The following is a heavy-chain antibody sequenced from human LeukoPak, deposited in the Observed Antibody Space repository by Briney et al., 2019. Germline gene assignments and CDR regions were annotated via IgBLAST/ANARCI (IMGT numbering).Heavy chain of an antibody. V-gene: IGHV1-46*01. CDR3: ARDYGSGIEDY. Sequence: GASVKVSCKASGYTFTSYYMHWVRPAPGQGLEWMGIINPSGGSTSYAQKFQGRVTMTRDMSTSTVYMELSSLRSEDTAVYYCARDYGSGIEDYWGQGTLVTVSS. D-gene: IGHD3-10*01. CDR2: INPSGGST. J-gene: IGHJ4*02. CDR1: GYTFTSYY.